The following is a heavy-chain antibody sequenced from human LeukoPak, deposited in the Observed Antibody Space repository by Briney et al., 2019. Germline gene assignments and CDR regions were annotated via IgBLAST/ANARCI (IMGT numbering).Heavy chain of an antibody. D-gene: IGHD6-19*01. CDR1: GFTFSSYG. CDR2: IRYDGSNK. V-gene: IGHV3-30*02. CDR3: ATSGWDTIDYVYGMDV. J-gene: IGHJ6*02. Sequence: GGSLRLSCAASGFTFSSYGMHWVRQAPGKGLEWVAFIRYDGSNKYYADSVKGRFTISRDNSKNTLYLQMNSLRAEDTAVYYCATSGWDTIDYVYGMDVWGHGTTVTVSS.